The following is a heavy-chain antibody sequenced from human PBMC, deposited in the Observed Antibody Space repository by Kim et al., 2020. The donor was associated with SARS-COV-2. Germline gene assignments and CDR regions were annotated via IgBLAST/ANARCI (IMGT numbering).Heavy chain of an antibody. V-gene: IGHV3-73*01. CDR1: KFTFSGTN. D-gene: IGHD4-17*01. CDR2: ICTKPKSYAT. CDR3: TSLTTSDETY. J-gene: IGHJ4*02. Sequence: GGSLRLSCAASKFTFSGTNIYWVRQASGKGLEWVGRICTKPKSYATAYGASVKGRFTISRDDSRNMAYLQMNSLLAEDTAVYYCTSLTTSDETYWGPGTLITV.